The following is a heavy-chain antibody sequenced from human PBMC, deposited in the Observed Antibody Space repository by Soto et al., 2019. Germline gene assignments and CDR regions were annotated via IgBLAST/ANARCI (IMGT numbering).Heavy chain of an antibody. D-gene: IGHD6-13*01. CDR1: GGSISSYY. Sequence: SETLSLTCTVSGGSISSYYWSWIRQPPGKGLEWIGYIYYSGSTNYNPSLKSRVNISVDKYKNQFSRKLSSVTAADTAVYYCARGGIAAAAPPDYWGQGTLVTVSS. CDR2: IYYSGST. CDR3: ARGGIAAAAPPDY. J-gene: IGHJ4*02. V-gene: IGHV4-59*12.